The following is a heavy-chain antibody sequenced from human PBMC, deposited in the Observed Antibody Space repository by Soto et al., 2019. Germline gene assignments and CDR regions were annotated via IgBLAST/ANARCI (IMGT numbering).Heavy chain of an antibody. CDR1: GFTFSSYG. Sequence: QVQLVESGGGVVQPGRSLRLSCAASGFTFSSYGMHWVRQAPGKGLEWVAVIWYDGSNKYYADSVKGRFTISRDNSKNTLYLQMNSLRAEDTAVYYCARGVVVAAPYYYYGMDVWGQGTTVTVSS. D-gene: IGHD2-15*01. J-gene: IGHJ6*02. CDR3: ARGVVVAAPYYYYGMDV. CDR2: IWYDGSNK. V-gene: IGHV3-33*01.